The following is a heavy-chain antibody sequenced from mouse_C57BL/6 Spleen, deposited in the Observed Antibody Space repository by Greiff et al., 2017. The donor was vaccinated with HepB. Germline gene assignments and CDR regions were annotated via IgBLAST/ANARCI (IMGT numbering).Heavy chain of an antibody. CDR3: APDAMDY. CDR2: ISSGGSYT. V-gene: IGHV5-6*01. Sequence: EVQLVESGGDLVKPGGSLKLSCAASGFTFSSYGMSWVRQTPDKRLEWVATISSGGSYTYYPDSVKGRFSISRDNAKNTLYLQMSSLKSEDTAMYYCAPDAMDYWGQGTSVTVSS. J-gene: IGHJ4*01. CDR1: GFTFSSYG.